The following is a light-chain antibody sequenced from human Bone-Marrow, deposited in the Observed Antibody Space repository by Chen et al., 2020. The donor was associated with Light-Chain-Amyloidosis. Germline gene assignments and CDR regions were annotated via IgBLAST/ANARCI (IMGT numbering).Light chain of an antibody. CDR3: QSADSSGTYEVI. V-gene: IGLV3-25*03. CDR1: DLPTKY. Sequence: SYELPHPPSVSVSAGQTARNTPSGDDLPTKYAYWYQQKPGQAPVLVIHRDTERPSGISERFSGSSSGTTATLTISGVQAEDEADYHCQSADSSGTYEVIFGGGTKLTVL. J-gene: IGLJ2*01. CDR2: RDT.